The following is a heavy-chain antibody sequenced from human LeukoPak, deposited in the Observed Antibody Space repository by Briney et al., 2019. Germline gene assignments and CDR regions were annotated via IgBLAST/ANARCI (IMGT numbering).Heavy chain of an antibody. CDR3: ARDPVLLWFGAFDY. CDR2: ISSSSSYI. Sequence: PGGSLRLSCAASGFTFSNYAMSWVRQAPGKGLEWVSSISSSSSYIYYADSVKGRFTISRDNAKNSLYLQMNSLRAEDTAVYYCARDPVLLWFGAFDYWGQGTLATVSS. D-gene: IGHD3-10*01. CDR1: GFTFSNYA. J-gene: IGHJ4*02. V-gene: IGHV3-21*01.